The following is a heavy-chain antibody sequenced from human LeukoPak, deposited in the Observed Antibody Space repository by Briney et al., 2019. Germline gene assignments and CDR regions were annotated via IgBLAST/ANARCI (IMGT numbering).Heavy chain of an antibody. CDR2: INPSGGST. CDR3: ASSLTDFWSGHYYFDY. J-gene: IGHJ4*02. V-gene: IGHV1-46*01. D-gene: IGHD3-3*01. Sequence: ASVKVSCKASGYTFTNYHMNWVRQAPGQGLEWMGIINPSGGSTTNAQKFQGRVIMTRDMSTSTVYMELSSLRSEDTAVYFCASSLTDFWSGHYYFDYWGQGTLVTVSS. CDR1: GYTFTNYH.